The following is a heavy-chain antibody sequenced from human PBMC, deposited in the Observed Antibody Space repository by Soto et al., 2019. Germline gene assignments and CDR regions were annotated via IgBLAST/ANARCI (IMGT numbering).Heavy chain of an antibody. J-gene: IGHJ2*01. CDR3: GKDRVAGCARSSCVGLFVL. CDR1: GFTFSSYA. CDR2: IIGSGGST. V-gene: IGHV3-23*01. D-gene: IGHD2-2*01. Sequence: EVQLLESGGGLVQPGGSLRLSCAASGFTFSSYAMSWVRQAPGKGLEWVSSIIGSGGSTYYAGSVKGRFTVSRDNSMNTVYLQRPSLGAEDTAVYFCGKDRVAGCARSSCVGLFVLWGRGSLVTVSS.